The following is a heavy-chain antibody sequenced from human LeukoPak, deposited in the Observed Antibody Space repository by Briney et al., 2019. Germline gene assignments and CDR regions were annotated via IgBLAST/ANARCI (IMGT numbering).Heavy chain of an antibody. CDR3: ARDGYNTPRVFDY. D-gene: IGHD5-24*01. CDR2: IYHSGST. CDR1: GYSISSGYY. Sequence: SETLSLTCTVSGYSISSGYYWGWIRQPPGKGLEWIGSIYHSGSTYYNPSLKSRVTISVDTSKNQFSLKLSSVTAADTAVYYCARDGYNTPRVFDYWGQGTLVTVSS. V-gene: IGHV4-38-2*02. J-gene: IGHJ4*02.